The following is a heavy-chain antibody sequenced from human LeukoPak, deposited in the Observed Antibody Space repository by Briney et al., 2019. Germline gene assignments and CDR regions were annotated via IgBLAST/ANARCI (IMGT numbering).Heavy chain of an antibody. Sequence: GGSLRLSCAASGFTFSGFTMSWVRQAPDKGLEWVSAISATADRTFYAESVKGRFTISRDNSKNTMYLQINSLRAEDTALYYCARGYHDSTGYYYDYWGQGTLVTVSS. D-gene: IGHD3-22*01. CDR3: ARGYHDSTGYYYDY. V-gene: IGHV3-23*01. CDR1: GFTFSGFT. CDR2: ISATADRT. J-gene: IGHJ4*02.